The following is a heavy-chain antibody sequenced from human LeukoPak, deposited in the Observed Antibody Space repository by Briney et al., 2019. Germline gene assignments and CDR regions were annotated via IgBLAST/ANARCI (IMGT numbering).Heavy chain of an antibody. D-gene: IGHD6-6*01. CDR2: INAGNGNT. V-gene: IGHV1-3*01. CDR1: GYTFTSYA. J-gene: IGHJ4*02. CDR3: ARVAHTIAARPFDY. Sequence: RASVKVSCKASGYTFTSYAMHWVRQAPGQRLEWMGWINAGNGNTKYSQKFQGRVTITRDTSASTAYMELSSLRSEDTAVYYCARVAHTIAARPFDYWGQGTLVTVSS.